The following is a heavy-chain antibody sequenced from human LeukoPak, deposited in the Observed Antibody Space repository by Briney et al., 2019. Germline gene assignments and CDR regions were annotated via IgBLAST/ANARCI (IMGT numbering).Heavy chain of an antibody. J-gene: IGHJ6*02. CDR3: ARIGDPRDYYGMDV. CDR1: GGSISSSTYY. V-gene: IGHV4-39*01. CDR2: IYYTGST. D-gene: IGHD4-17*01. Sequence: SETLSLTCTVSGGSISSSTYYWGWIRQPPGKGLEWIGSIYYTGSTYYTPSLKSRVTISVDTSKNQFPLRLSSVTAADTAVYYCARIGDPRDYYGMDVWGQGTTVTVSS.